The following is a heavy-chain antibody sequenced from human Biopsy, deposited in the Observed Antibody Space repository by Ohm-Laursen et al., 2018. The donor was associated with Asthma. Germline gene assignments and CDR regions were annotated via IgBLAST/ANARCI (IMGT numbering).Heavy chain of an antibody. D-gene: IGHD1-26*01. CDR2: ISFDGSNK. J-gene: IGHJ4*02. Sequence: SLRLSCTASGFTFSNYGMRWVRQAPGKGLDWVAVISFDGSNKNYTDSVKGRFTIPRDNSRNTLHLQMNSLRAEDTAVYYCAKDVFPGWELRRGPDYWGQGTLVTVSS. V-gene: IGHV3-30*18. CDR3: AKDVFPGWELRRGPDY. CDR1: GFTFSNYG.